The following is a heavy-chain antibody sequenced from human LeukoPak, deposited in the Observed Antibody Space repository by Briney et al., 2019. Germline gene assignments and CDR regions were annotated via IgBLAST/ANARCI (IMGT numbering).Heavy chain of an antibody. D-gene: IGHD2-2*01. J-gene: IGHJ4*02. CDR1: GYTLTELS. CDR2: FDPEDGET. CDR3: ATAPKTRYCSSTSCPPSY. Sequence: ASVKVSCKVSGYTLTELSMHWVRQAPGKGLEWMGGFDPEDGETIYAQKFQGRVTMTEDTSTDTAYMELSSLRSEDTAVYYRATAPKTRYCSSTSCPPSYWGQGTLVTVSS. V-gene: IGHV1-24*01.